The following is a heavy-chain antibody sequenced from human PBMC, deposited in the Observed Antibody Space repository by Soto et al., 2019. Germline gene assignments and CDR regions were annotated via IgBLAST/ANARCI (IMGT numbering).Heavy chain of an antibody. CDR1: GDSVSTNSAA. V-gene: IGHV6-1*01. J-gene: IGHJ4*02. Sequence: SQTLSLTCVISGDSVSTNSAAWNWIRQSPSRGLEWLGRTYYTSRWYNDYTASVKSRITINADTSKNQFSLHLDPVTPEDTAVYYCARDLYKTYGRGYFDSWGQGTLVTVSS. CDR3: ARDLYKTYGRGYFDS. CDR2: TYYTSRWYN. D-gene: IGHD4-17*01.